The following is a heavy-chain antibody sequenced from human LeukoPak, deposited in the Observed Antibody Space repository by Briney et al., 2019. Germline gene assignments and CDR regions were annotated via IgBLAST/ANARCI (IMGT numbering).Heavy chain of an antibody. V-gene: IGHV3-66*01. D-gene: IGHD2-15*01. CDR1: GYSVSNNY. CDR3: ASDSYSPEYFQH. J-gene: IGHJ1*01. Sequence: GGSLRLSCAASGYSVSNNYMSWVRQAPGKGLEWVSVIYSGGSTFYADSVKGRFTISRDNSKNTLYLQVNSLGAEDTAVYYCASDSYSPEYFQHWGQGTLVTVSS. CDR2: IYSGGST.